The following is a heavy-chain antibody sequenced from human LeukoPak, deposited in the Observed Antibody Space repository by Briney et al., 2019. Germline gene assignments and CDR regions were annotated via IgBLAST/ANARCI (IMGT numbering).Heavy chain of an antibody. CDR1: GFTFTTYA. J-gene: IGHJ4*02. CDR3: VKFRGQLLSSYYFDY. V-gene: IGHV3-23*01. D-gene: IGHD2-2*01. Sequence: GGSLRLSCAASGFTFTTYAMSWVRQAPGKGLEWVSTISGSGGGTYYTDSVKGRFTISRDNSKNTLYLQMNSLRGEDTAVYYCVKFRGQLLSSYYFDYWGQGTLVTVSS. CDR2: ISGSGGGT.